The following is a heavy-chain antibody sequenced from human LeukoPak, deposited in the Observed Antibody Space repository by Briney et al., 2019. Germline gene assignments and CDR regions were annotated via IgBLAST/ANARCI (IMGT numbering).Heavy chain of an antibody. V-gene: IGHV3-33*01. CDR3: ARDRDYGDNRFDY. CDR1: GFTFSSYG. CDR2: IWYDGSNK. Sequence: GGSLRLSCAASGFTFSSYGMHWVRQAPGKGLEWVAAIWYDGSNKYYADSVKGRFTISRDNSKNTLYLQMNSLRAEDTAVYYCARDRDYGDNRFDYWGQGTLVTVSS. J-gene: IGHJ4*02. D-gene: IGHD4-17*01.